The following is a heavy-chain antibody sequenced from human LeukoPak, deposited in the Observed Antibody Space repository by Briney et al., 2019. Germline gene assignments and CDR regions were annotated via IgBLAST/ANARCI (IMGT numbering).Heavy chain of an antibody. V-gene: IGHV4-34*01. CDR1: GGSFSGYY. D-gene: IGHD2-2*01. CDR3: ARDIVVPAAITSSWFDP. CDR2: INHSGST. Sequence: SETLSLTCAVYGGSFSGYYWSWIRQPPGKGLEWIGEINHSGSTNYNPSLKSRVTISVDTSKNQSSLKLSSVTAADTAVYYCARDIVVPAAITSSWFDPWGQGTLVTVSS. J-gene: IGHJ5*02.